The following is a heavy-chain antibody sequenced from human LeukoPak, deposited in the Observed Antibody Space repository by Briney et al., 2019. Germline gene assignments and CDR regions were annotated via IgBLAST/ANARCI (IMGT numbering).Heavy chain of an antibody. Sequence: GASVKVSCKASGYTFTGYYMHWVRQAPGPGLEWMGWINPNSGGTNYAQKFQGRVTMTRDTSISTAYMELSRLRSDDTAVYYCARDSDPGYYDYVWGSYRPDAFDIWGQGTMVTVSS. D-gene: IGHD3-16*02. CDR3: ARDSDPGYYDYVWGSYRPDAFDI. J-gene: IGHJ3*02. CDR2: INPNSGGT. CDR1: GYTFTGYY. V-gene: IGHV1-2*02.